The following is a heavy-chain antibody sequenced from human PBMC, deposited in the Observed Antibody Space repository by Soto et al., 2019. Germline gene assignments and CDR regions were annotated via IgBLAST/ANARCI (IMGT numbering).Heavy chain of an antibody. CDR2: ITTYSGNT. V-gene: IGHV1-18*01. CDR3: ARDPYSSSSRWFDP. CDR1: GYSFITYG. Sequence: QVQLIQSGAEVKKPGASVKLSCKASGYSFITYGISWVRQAPGQGLEWMGWITTYSGNTDYAQKFQGRVTMPTDTSPSTVYMELRSLRSDDTAVYYCARDPYSSSSRWFDPWGQGTLVTVSS. J-gene: IGHJ5*02. D-gene: IGHD6-6*01.